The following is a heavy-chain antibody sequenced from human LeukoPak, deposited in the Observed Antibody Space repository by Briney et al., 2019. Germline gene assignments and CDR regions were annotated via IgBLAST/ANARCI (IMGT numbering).Heavy chain of an antibody. D-gene: IGHD1-26*01. Sequence: GGSLRLSCAASGFTFSNYWMHWVRQAPGKGLEWVAVISYDGSNKYYADSVKGRFTISRDNSKNTLYLQMNSLRAEDTAVYCCARDRVGATDYFDYWGQGTLVTVSS. CDR2: ISYDGSNK. CDR1: GFTFSNYW. V-gene: IGHV3-30-3*01. CDR3: ARDRVGATDYFDY. J-gene: IGHJ4*02.